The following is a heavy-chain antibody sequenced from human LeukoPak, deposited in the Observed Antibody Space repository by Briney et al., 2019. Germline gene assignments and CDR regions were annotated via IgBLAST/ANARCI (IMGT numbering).Heavy chain of an antibody. D-gene: IGHD3-10*01. CDR1: GFTFSSYA. Sequence: GRSLRLSCAASGFTFSSYAMSWVRQAPGKGLEWVSAISGSGGSTYYADSVKGRFTISRDNSKNTLYPQMNSLRAEDTAVYYCAKDLYSDYGSGSYYFWGQGTLVTVSS. J-gene: IGHJ4*02. CDR3: AKDLYSDYGSGSYYF. CDR2: ISGSGGST. V-gene: IGHV3-23*01.